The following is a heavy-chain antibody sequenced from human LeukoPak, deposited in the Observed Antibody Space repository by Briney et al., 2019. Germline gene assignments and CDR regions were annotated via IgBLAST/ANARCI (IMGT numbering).Heavy chain of an antibody. V-gene: IGHV3-30*02. D-gene: IGHD6-13*01. CDR2: IRYNGSNK. Sequence: GGSLRLSCAASGFTFSSYGMHWVRQAPGKGLEWVAFIRYNGSNKYYEDSVKGRFTISRDNSKNTLYLQMHSLRAEATAVYYCASDIGEYSSREGAFDIWGQGTMVTVSS. J-gene: IGHJ3*02. CDR3: ASDIGEYSSREGAFDI. CDR1: GFTFSSYG.